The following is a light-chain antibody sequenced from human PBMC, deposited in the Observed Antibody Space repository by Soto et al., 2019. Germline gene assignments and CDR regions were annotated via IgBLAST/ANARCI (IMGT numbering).Light chain of an antibody. CDR1: HSDIGGYNY. J-gene: IGLJ2*01. CDR3: SSYTSRSTLGV. V-gene: IGLV2-14*03. CDR2: DVS. Sequence: QSVLTQPASVSGSPGQSITISCTGTHSDIGGYNYVSWYQQHPGKAPKLMIYDVSNRPSGVSYRFSGSKSVNTASLTISGLQAEDEADYYCSSYTSRSTLGVFGGGTKLTVL.